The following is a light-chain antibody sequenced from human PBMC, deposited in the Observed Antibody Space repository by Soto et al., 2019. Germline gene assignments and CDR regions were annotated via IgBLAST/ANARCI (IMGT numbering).Light chain of an antibody. CDR1: QSVSSSY. CDR2: GAS. Sequence: EIVLTQSPGTLSLSPGERATLSCRASQSVSSSYLAWYQQKPGQAPRLLIYGASSRATAIPDRFSGSWSGTDFTLTMSRLEHEDFAVYYCQQYGSSPPVTFGGGTKVDIK. V-gene: IGKV3-20*01. CDR3: QQYGSSPPVT. J-gene: IGKJ4*01.